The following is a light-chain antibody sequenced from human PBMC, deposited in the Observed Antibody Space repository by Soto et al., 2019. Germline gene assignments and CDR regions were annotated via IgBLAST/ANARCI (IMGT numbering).Light chain of an antibody. CDR2: EIG. V-gene: IGLV2-14*01. CDR1: SSSFGGNNY. Sequence: QSALTQPASVSGSPGQSITISCTGTSSSFGGNNYVSWYQQHPGKAPKLMIYEIGNRPSGVSTRFSGSKSGNTASLIISGLQDEDEADYYCSSYTRTTPLVFGTGTKLTVL. CDR3: SSYTRTTPLV. J-gene: IGLJ1*01.